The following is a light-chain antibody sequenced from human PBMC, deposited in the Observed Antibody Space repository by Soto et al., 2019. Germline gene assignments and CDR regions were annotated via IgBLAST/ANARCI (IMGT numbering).Light chain of an antibody. CDR2: EVS. V-gene: IGLV2-14*01. CDR3: SSYTSRRTLV. CDR1: SSDVGGYNY. J-gene: IGLJ1*01. Sequence: QSVLPQPASVSGSPGQSITISCTGTSSDVGGYNYVSWYQQHPGKVPKLMIYEVSNRPSGVSNRFSGSKSGNTASLTISELQTGDEADYYCSSYTSRRTLVFGTGTKVTVL.